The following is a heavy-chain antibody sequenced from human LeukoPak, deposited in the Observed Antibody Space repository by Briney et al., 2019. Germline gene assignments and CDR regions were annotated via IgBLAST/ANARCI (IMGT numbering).Heavy chain of an antibody. J-gene: IGHJ5*02. CDR1: GGSISSSSYY. CDR3: ARLVEFSAIFGFDP. Sequence: LSETLSLTCTVSGGSISSSSYYWGWIRQPPGKGLEWIGSIYYSGSTYYNPSLKSRVTISVDTSKNQFSLKLSSVTAADTAVYYCARLVEFSAIFGFDPWGQGTLVTVSS. D-gene: IGHD3-3*01. CDR2: IYYSGST. V-gene: IGHV4-39*01.